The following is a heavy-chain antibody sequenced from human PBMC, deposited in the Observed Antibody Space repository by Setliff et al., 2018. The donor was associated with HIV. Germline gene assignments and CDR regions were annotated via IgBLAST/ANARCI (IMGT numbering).Heavy chain of an antibody. CDR2: ISAYNGST. Sequence: ASVKVSCKASGYTFTSYGISWVRQASGQGLEWMGWISAYNGSTDYAQELQGRITLTTDTSTSTAYMELRSLRSDDTAVYYCARDSEWGSYIFWTFDIWGQGTMVTVSS. D-gene: IGHD1-26*01. V-gene: IGHV1-18*01. CDR3: ARDSEWGSYIFWTFDI. J-gene: IGHJ3*02. CDR1: GYTFTSYG.